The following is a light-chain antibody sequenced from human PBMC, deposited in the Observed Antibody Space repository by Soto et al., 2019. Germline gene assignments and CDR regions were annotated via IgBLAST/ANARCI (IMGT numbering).Light chain of an antibody. CDR3: QQFNSYRSIT. CDR2: DAS. Sequence: AIQLTQSPSSLSASVGDRVTITCRASQGISSALAWYQLKPGKAPKLLIYDASSLESGVPSRFSGSGSGTDFTLTISSLQPEDFATYYCQQFNSYRSITFGQGTRLEIK. V-gene: IGKV1-13*02. CDR1: QGISSA. J-gene: IGKJ5*01.